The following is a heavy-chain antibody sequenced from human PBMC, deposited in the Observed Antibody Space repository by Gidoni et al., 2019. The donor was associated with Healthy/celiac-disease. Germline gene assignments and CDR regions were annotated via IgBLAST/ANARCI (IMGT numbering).Heavy chain of an antibody. CDR1: GFTVSSHY. Sequence: EVQLVETGGGLLQPGGSLRLSCAASGFTVSSHYMRWVRQAPGKGLEWVSVIYSGGSTYYADSVKGRFTISRDNSKNTLYLQMNSLRAEDTAVYYCARQRTWTAWGMDVWGQGTTVTVSS. V-gene: IGHV3-53*02. J-gene: IGHJ6*02. CDR3: ARQRTWTAWGMDV. CDR2: IYSGGST. D-gene: IGHD5-12*01.